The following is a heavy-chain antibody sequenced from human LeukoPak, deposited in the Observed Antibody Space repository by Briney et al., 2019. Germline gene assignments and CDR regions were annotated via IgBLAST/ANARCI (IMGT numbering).Heavy chain of an antibody. CDR3: AKAPPYCGGDCYSHYFDY. Sequence: PGGSLRLSCAASGFTFSSYAMSWVRQAPGKGLEWVSAISGSGGSTYYADSVKGRFTISRDNSKNTLYLQMNSLRAEDTAVYYCAKAPPYCGGDCYSHYFDYWGQGTLVTVSS. V-gene: IGHV3-23*01. CDR1: GFTFSSYA. CDR2: ISGSGGST. J-gene: IGHJ4*02. D-gene: IGHD2-21*02.